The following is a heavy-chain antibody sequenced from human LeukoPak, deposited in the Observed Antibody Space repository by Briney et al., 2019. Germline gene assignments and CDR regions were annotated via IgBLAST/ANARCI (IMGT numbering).Heavy chain of an antibody. CDR1: GYSFTSYW. Sequence: GESLKISCKGSGYSFTSYWISWVRQRPGKGLEWMGRIDPSDSYTNYSPSFQGHVTISADKSISTAYLQWSSLKASDTAMYYCADSPRYCSGGSCSAPPYYWGQGTLVTVSS. CDR2: IDPSDSYT. D-gene: IGHD2-15*01. CDR3: ADSPRYCSGGSCSAPPYY. V-gene: IGHV5-10-1*01. J-gene: IGHJ4*02.